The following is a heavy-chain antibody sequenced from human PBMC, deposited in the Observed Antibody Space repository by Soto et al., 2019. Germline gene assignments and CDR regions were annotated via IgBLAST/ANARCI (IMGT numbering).Heavy chain of an antibody. D-gene: IGHD2-2*01. CDR2: ISSSSSTI. J-gene: IGHJ4*02. Sequence: EVPLVESGGGLVQPGGSLRLSCAASGFTFSSYSMNWVRQAPGKGLEWVSYISSSSSTIYYADSVKGRFTISRDNAKNSLYLQMNSLRAEDTAVYYCAREEGVYCSSTSCYGGGFDYWGQGTLVTVSS. CDR3: AREEGVYCSSTSCYGGGFDY. CDR1: GFTFSSYS. V-gene: IGHV3-48*01.